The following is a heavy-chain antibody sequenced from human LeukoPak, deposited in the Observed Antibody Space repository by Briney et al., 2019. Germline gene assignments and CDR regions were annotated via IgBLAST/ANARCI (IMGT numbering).Heavy chain of an antibody. D-gene: IGHD6-19*01. Sequence: SETLSLTCAVYGGSFSGYYWSWIRQPPGKGLEWIGEIYHSGSTNYNPSLKSRVTISVDKPKNQFSLKLSSVTAADTAVYYCARVIAVAGKPYYYYGMDVWGQGTTVTVSS. CDR1: GGSFSGYY. CDR3: ARVIAVAGKPYYYYGMDV. CDR2: IYHSGST. V-gene: IGHV4-34*01. J-gene: IGHJ6*02.